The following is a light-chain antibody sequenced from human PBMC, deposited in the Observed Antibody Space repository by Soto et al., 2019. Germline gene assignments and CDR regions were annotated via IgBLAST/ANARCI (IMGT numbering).Light chain of an antibody. Sequence: EIVLTQSPGTLSLSPGERTTLSCRASQSVSSNFLDWYQQKPGQAPRLLIYGASSRATGIPDRFSGSGSGTDFTLTISRMAPEDFAVYYCHQYENSPGTVGQGTNVDSK. CDR2: GAS. CDR3: HQYENSPGT. V-gene: IGKV3-20*01. J-gene: IGKJ1*01. CDR1: QSVSSNF.